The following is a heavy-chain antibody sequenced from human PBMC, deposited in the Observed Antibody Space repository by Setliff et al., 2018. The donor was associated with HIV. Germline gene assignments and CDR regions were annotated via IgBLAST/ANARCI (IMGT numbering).Heavy chain of an antibody. J-gene: IGHJ6*03. D-gene: IGHD3-16*01. CDR3: ARGQGAFPAPHYMDV. Sequence: PSETLSLTCTVSGGSISSYYWSWIRQPPGKGLEWIGYNYNRGSTSSNPSLRSRVAISLDTSKTQFSLKLASVTAADTAVYYCARGQGAFPAPHYMDVWAKGTTVTVSS. V-gene: IGHV4-59*12. CDR2: NYNRGST. CDR1: GGSISSYY.